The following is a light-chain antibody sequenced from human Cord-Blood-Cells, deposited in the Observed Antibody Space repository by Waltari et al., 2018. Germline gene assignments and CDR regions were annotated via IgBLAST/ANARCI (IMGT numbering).Light chain of an antibody. Sequence: EIVLTQSPGTLPLSPGDSATLSCGASQGVSNSYLTWYQQEPGQAPRLLIYGASSRATGIPDRFSGSGSGTDFTLTICRLEPEDFAVYYCQQYGSSLITFGQGTRLEIK. CDR1: QGVSNSY. CDR2: GAS. J-gene: IGKJ5*01. CDR3: QQYGSSLIT. V-gene: IGKV3-20*01.